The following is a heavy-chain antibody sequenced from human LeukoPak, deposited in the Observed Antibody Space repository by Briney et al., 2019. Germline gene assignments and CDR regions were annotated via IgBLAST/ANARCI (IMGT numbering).Heavy chain of an antibody. CDR2: FDPEDGET. J-gene: IGHJ6*02. CDR3: ATDPGEIVPAAKGPRGDYCYGMDV. Sequence: GASVKVSCKVSGYTLTELSMHWVRQAPGKGLEWMGGFDPEDGETIYAQKFQGRVTMTEDTSTDTAYMELNSLISDDTAVYYCATDPGEIVPAAKGPRGDYCYGMDVWGQGTTVTVSS. V-gene: IGHV1-24*01. D-gene: IGHD2-2*01. CDR1: GYTLTELS.